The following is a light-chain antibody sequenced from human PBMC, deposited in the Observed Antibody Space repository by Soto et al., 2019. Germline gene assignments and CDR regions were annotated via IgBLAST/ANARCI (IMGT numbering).Light chain of an antibody. J-gene: IGKJ1*01. CDR2: DAS. Sequence: DIQMTQSPSSRCAWVGDIVTITCRASKNINTWVAWYRQKPGKAPKLLIYDASSLESGVPSRVSGSGSGAEFTLTISSLQPDDFATYYCQQYNTFWTFGPGTKVDIK. V-gene: IGKV1-5*01. CDR1: KNINTW. CDR3: QQYNTFWT.